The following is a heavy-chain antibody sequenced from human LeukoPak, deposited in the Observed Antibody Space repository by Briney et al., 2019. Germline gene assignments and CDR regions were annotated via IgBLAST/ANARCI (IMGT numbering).Heavy chain of an antibody. J-gene: IGHJ6*03. CDR1: GGSFSGYY. CDR2: INHSGST. V-gene: IGHV4-34*01. CDR3: ARHAVGAIVDYYYYYMDV. Sequence: SETLSLTCAVYGGSFSGYYWSWIRQPPGKGLEWIGEINHSGSTNYNPSLKSRVTISVDTSKNQFSLKLSSVTAADTAVYYCARHAVGAIVDYYYYYMDVWGKGTTVTVSS. D-gene: IGHD1-26*01.